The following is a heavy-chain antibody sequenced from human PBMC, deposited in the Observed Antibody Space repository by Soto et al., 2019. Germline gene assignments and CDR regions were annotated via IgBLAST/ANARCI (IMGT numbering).Heavy chain of an antibody. J-gene: IGHJ4*02. V-gene: IGHV3-15*07. CDR3: AKDLGDYYDSSGYDY. CDR2: IKSKTDGGTT. CDR1: GFTFTNAW. Sequence: PGGSLRLSCAASGFTFTNAWINWVRQAPGKGLEWVGRIKSKTDGGTTDYAEPVKGRFAISRDDSNNMVYLQMNSLRAEDTAVYYCAKDLGDYYDSSGYDYWGQGTLVTVSS. D-gene: IGHD3-22*01.